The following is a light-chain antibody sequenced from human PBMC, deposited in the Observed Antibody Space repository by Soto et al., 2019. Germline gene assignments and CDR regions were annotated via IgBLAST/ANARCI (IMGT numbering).Light chain of an antibody. Sequence: EFVLTQAPSNLSLSPGERATLSCRASQTVRNNYLAWYQQKPGQAPRLLIDDASSMATGIPDRFSGGGSETDFTLTISRLEPEDFAVYYCQKFSSYPLTFGGGTKVDNK. CDR1: QTVRNNY. J-gene: IGKJ4*01. CDR2: DAS. V-gene: IGKV3-20*01. CDR3: QKFSSYPLT.